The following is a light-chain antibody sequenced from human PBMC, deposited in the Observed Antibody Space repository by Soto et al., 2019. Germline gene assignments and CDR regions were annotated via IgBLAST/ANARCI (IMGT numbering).Light chain of an antibody. Sequence: DIPMTQSPSSLSASVGDRVTITCRASQSIRIYLNWYQQKPGKAPELLIFAASSLQSGVPSRFSGSGSGTDFTLTISSLQPEDFATYYCQQSGDTPPWTVGQWTKVEIK. V-gene: IGKV1-39*01. CDR1: QSIRIY. J-gene: IGKJ1*01. CDR3: QQSGDTPPWT. CDR2: AAS.